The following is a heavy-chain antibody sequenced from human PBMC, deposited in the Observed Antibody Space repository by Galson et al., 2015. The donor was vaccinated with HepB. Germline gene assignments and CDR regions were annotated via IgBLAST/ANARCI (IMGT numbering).Heavy chain of an antibody. CDR1: GYTFINYA. CDR2: ISVYDGKT. Sequence: SVKVSCKASGYTFINYAINWVRQAPGHGLEWMGWISVYDGKTNYAQKLQGRVTMTTDTPTGTAYMELTSLISDDTAVYYCARDGFDGWFDYWGQGTLVTASS. J-gene: IGHJ4*02. CDR3: ARDGFDGWFDY. D-gene: IGHD5-24*01. V-gene: IGHV1-18*01.